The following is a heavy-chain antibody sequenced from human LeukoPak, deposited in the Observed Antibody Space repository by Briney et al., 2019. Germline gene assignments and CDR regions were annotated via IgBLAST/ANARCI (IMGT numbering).Heavy chain of an antibody. V-gene: IGHV3-74*01. D-gene: IGHD3-10*01. CDR3: ARGPDASGIYRPGDY. J-gene: IGHJ4*02. Sequence: PGGSLRLSCAASGFTFSRHWMHWVRQAPGKGLVWVSRINSDGSSTSYAESVKGRFTIFRDNANNIPFLQMNSLRAEDTAVYYCARGPDASGIYRPGDYWGQGTLVTVSS. CDR2: INSDGSST. CDR1: GFTFSRHW.